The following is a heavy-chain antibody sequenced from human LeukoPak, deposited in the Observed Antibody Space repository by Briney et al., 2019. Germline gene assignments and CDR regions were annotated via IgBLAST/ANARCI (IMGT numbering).Heavy chain of an antibody. CDR2: IYYSGST. V-gene: IGHV4-59*01. D-gene: IGHD3-3*01. J-gene: IGHJ4*02. CDR1: GGSISSYY. Sequence: SETLSLTCTVSGGSISSYYWDWIRQPPGKGLEWIGYIYYSGSTNCNPSLKSRVTLSVDTSKNQFSLKLSPVTAADTAVYYCASGRITIFGVVDYWGQGTLVTVSS. CDR3: ASGRITIFGVVDY.